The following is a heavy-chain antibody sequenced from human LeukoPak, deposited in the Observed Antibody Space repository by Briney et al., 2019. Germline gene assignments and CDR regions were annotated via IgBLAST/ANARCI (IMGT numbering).Heavy chain of an antibody. Sequence: SETLSLTCAVYGGSFSGYYWSWIRQPPGKGLEWIGEINHSGSTNYNPSLMSRVTISVDTSKNQFSLKLSSVTAADTAVYYCARGRVLLWFGESASYYFDYWGQGTLVTVSS. V-gene: IGHV4-34*01. CDR3: ARGRVLLWFGESASYYFDY. CDR1: GGSFSGYY. CDR2: INHSGST. J-gene: IGHJ4*02. D-gene: IGHD3-10*01.